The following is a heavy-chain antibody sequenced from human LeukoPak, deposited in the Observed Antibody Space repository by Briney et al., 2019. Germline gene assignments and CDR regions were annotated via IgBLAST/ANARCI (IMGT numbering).Heavy chain of an antibody. CDR1: GGSISSSSYY. CDR2: IYYSGST. D-gene: IGHD3-3*01. Sequence: SETLPLTCTVSGGSISSSSYYWGWIRQPPGKGLEWIGSIYYSGSTYYNPSLKSRVTISVDTSKNQFSLKLSSVTAADTAVYYCARVGTIFGVVTFFDYWGQGTLVTVSS. CDR3: ARVGTIFGVVTFFDY. V-gene: IGHV4-39*01. J-gene: IGHJ4*02.